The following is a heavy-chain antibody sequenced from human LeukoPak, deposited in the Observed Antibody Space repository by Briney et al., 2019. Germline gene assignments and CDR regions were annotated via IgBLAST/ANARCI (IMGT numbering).Heavy chain of an antibody. CDR3: ARGTGGDLYWFDP. CDR2: INAGNGNT. Sequence: GASVKVSCKASGYTFTSYGISWVRQAPGQRLEWMGWINAGNGNTKYSQKFQGRVTITRDTSASTVYMELSSLRSEDTAVYYCARGTGGDLYWFDPWGQGTLVTVSS. CDR1: GYTFTSYG. J-gene: IGHJ5*02. D-gene: IGHD2-21*02. V-gene: IGHV1-3*01.